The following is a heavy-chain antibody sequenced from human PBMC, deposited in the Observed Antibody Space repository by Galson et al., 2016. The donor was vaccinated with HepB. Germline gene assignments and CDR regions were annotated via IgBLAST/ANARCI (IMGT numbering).Heavy chain of an antibody. V-gene: IGHV4-34*01. J-gene: IGHJ6*02. CDR2: INQSGSS. CDR3: ARGRDYYDSSGYYEGYYYYGMDV. CDR1: GGSFSGYY. Sequence: TLSLTCGVYGGSFSGYYWSWIRQSPGKGLEWIGEINQSGSSKYNPSYNPSLKSRVTVSVDTFKKQFSLRLTSVTAADTAVYYCARGRDYYDSSGYYEGYYYYGMDVWGQGTTVTVSS. D-gene: IGHD3-22*01.